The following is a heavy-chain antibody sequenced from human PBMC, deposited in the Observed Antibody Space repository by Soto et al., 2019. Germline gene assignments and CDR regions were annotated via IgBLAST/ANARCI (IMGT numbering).Heavy chain of an antibody. J-gene: IGHJ4*02. CDR2: IYHSGST. V-gene: IGHV4-38-2*02. CDR3: ARDAGLDYYDSSGPDY. CDR1: GYSISSGYY. D-gene: IGHD3-22*01. Sequence: SETLSLTCAVSGYSISSGYYWGWIRQPPGKGLEWIGSIYHSGSTYYNPSLKSRVTISVDTSKNQFSLKLSSVTAADTAVYYCARDAGLDYYDSSGPDYWGQGTLVTVSS.